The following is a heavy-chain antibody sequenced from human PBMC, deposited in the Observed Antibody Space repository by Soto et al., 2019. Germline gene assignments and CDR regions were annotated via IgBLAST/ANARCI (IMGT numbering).Heavy chain of an antibody. D-gene: IGHD2-2*03. J-gene: IGHJ4*02. CDR3: VRGLRRGYSVY. CDR1: GYTFTGYD. CDR2: MNPNTGVA. Sequence: QVQLVQSGAEVKKPGASVKVSCKASGYTFTGYDVNWVRQATGQGVEWVGWMNPNTGVAGFAQKFQGRVTLNGNTSITTAYMELISLRSEDTAVYYCVRGLRRGYSVYWGQGTLVTVSS. V-gene: IGHV1-8*01.